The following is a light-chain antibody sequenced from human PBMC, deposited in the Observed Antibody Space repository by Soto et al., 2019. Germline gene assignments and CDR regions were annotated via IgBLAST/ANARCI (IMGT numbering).Light chain of an antibody. CDR1: QSVSGSY. CDR3: QQNGVSPRT. CDR2: GAS. V-gene: IGKV3-20*01. J-gene: IGKJ1*01. Sequence: EIVLTQSPDTLSLSPGERATLSCRASQSVSGSYLAWYQQRPDQAPRLLIYGASSRATGIPDRFSGSGPGTDFSLTISRLEPEDFAVYYCQQNGVSPRTFGQGTKVDIK.